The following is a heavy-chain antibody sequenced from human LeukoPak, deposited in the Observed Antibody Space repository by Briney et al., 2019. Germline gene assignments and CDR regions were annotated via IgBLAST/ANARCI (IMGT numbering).Heavy chain of an antibody. J-gene: IGHJ5*02. CDR2: MNPNSGNT. V-gene: IGHV1-8*01. Sequence: ASVKVSCKASGYTFTRYDINWVRQAPGQGLEWMGWMNPNSGNTGYPQKFQGRVTMTRNTSISTAYMELSSLRSEDTAVYYCARADSSGYNWFDPWGQGTLVTVSS. D-gene: IGHD3-22*01. CDR1: GYTFTRYD. CDR3: ARADSSGYNWFDP.